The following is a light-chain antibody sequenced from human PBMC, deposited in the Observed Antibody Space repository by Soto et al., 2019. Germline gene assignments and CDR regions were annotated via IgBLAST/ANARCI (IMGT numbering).Light chain of an antibody. CDR3: CSLTTSHPYV. CDR1: SSDIGHYDY. J-gene: IGLJ1*01. V-gene: IGLV2-14*03. Sequence: QSALTQPASVSGSPGQSITISCTGTSSDIGHYDYVSWYQQHPGKAPKLMIYHVTYPPSWVSNRCSGSKFGNSASLTISGRQGDDEADYYCCSLTTSHPYVFGRGTKVTVL. CDR2: HVT.